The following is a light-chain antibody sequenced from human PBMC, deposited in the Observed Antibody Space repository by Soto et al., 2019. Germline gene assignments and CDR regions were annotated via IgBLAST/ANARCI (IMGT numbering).Light chain of an antibody. CDR1: KLGDKY. Sequence: SYELTQPPSVSVSQGQTASITCSGDKLGDKYACWYQQKPGQSPVLVIYQDSKRPSGIPERFSGSNSGNTATLTISGTQAMDEADYYCQAWDSSTAFYVFGTGTKLTGL. CDR2: QDS. V-gene: IGLV3-1*01. CDR3: QAWDSSTAFYV. J-gene: IGLJ1*01.